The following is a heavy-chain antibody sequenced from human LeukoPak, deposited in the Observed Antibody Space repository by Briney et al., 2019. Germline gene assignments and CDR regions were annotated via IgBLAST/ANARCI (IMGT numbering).Heavy chain of an antibody. CDR1: GGTFSSYA. CDR3: VRDKSGTYSFDY. V-gene: IGHV1-69*13. D-gene: IGHD1-26*01. CDR2: IIPIFGTA. J-gene: IGHJ4*02. Sequence: ASVKVSCKASGGTFSSYAISWVRQAPGQGLEWMGGIIPIFGTANYAQKFQGRVTITADESTSTAYMELSSLRTDDTAVYYCVRDKSGTYSFDYWGQGTLVTVSS.